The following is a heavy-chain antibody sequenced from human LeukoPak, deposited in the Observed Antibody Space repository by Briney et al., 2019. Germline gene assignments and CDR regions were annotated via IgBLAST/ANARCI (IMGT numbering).Heavy chain of an antibody. CDR2: IYYSGST. Sequence: PSETLSLTCTVSGGSIGRGVYYWTWIRQHPGKGLEWIGYIYYSGSTNYNPSLKSRVTISVDTSKNQFSLKLSSVTAADTAVYYCARGGYDILTGYYRFDYWGQGTLVTVSS. CDR1: GGSIGRGVYY. V-gene: IGHV4-61*08. CDR3: ARGGYDILTGYYRFDY. J-gene: IGHJ4*02. D-gene: IGHD3-9*01.